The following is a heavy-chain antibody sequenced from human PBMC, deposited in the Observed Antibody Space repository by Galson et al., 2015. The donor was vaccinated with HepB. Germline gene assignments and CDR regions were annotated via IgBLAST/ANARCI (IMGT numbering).Heavy chain of an antibody. CDR1: GFTFSSYA. CDR2: ISYDGSNK. CDR3: ARDPVEMATIANYFDY. D-gene: IGHD5-24*01. J-gene: IGHJ4*02. V-gene: IGHV3-30-3*01. Sequence: SLRLSCAASGFTFSSYAMHWVRQAPGKGLEWVAVISYDGSNKYYADSVKGRFTISRDNSKNTLYLQMNSLRAEDTAVYYCARDPVEMATIANYFDYWGQGTLVTVSS.